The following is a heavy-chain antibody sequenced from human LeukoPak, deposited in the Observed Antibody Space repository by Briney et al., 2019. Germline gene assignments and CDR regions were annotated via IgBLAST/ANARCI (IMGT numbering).Heavy chain of an antibody. Sequence: SETLSLTCTVSGYSISSGYYWGWIRQPPGKGLEWIGSIYHSGSTYYNPSLKSRVTISVDTSKNQFSLKLSSVTAADTAVYYCARDLDTYCSGGSCSDWGQGTLVTVSS. J-gene: IGHJ4*02. CDR2: IYHSGST. CDR3: ARDLDTYCSGGSCSD. V-gene: IGHV4-38-2*02. D-gene: IGHD2-15*01. CDR1: GYSISSGYY.